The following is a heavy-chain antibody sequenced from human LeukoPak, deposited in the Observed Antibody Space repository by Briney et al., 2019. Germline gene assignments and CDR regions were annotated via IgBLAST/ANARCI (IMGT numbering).Heavy chain of an antibody. Sequence: GGSLRLSCAASGFTFSSYSMNWVRHAPGKGLEWVSSISSSSSYIYYADSVTGRFTISRDNAKNSLYLQMNSLRAEDTAIYYCAKDTRYYDSSGYYRLDYWGQGTLVTVSS. V-gene: IGHV3-21*04. D-gene: IGHD3-22*01. J-gene: IGHJ4*02. CDR3: AKDTRYYDSSGYYRLDY. CDR1: GFTFSSYS. CDR2: ISSSSSYI.